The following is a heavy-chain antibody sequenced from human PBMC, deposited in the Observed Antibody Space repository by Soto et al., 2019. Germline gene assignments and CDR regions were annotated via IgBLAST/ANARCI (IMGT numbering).Heavy chain of an antibody. V-gene: IGHV4-34*01. J-gene: IGHJ4*02. D-gene: IGHD2-15*01. CDR1: GGSFSGYY. CDR2: INHSGST. CDR3: AREMCSGGNDEYHFDY. Sequence: SETLSLTCAVYGGSFSGYYWSWIRQPPGKGLEWIGEINHSGSTNYNLSLKSRVTISVDTSKNQFSLKLSSVTAADTAEYYCAREMCSGGNDEYHFDYWGQGTLVTV.